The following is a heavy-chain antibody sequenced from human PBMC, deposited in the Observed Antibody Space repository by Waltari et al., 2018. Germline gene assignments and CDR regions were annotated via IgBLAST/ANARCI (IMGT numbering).Heavy chain of an antibody. D-gene: IGHD5-12*01. Sequence: QVQLVQSGAEVKKPGSSVKVSCKASGGTFSSYAISWVRQAPGQGLEWMGGIIPLFGTANYAQKFQGRVTITADESTSTAYMELSSLRSEDTAVYYCARARYVDIVATFAGEEGCFDYWGQGTLVTVSS. V-gene: IGHV1-69*01. CDR3: ARARYVDIVATFAGEEGCFDY. CDR2: IIPLFGTA. J-gene: IGHJ4*02. CDR1: GGTFSSYA.